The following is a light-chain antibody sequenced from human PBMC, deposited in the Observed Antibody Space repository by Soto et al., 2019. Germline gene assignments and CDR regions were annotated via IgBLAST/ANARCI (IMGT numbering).Light chain of an antibody. Sequence: QSALTQPASVSGSPGQSITISCTGTSRDVGGYNYVSWYQQHPGKAPKLMIYEVSNRPSGVSTRFSASKSGNTASLTISGLQAEDEAEYYCSSYTNINTRACVFGTGTKLTVL. J-gene: IGLJ1*01. V-gene: IGLV2-14*01. CDR3: SSYTNINTRACV. CDR2: EVS. CDR1: SRDVGGYNY.